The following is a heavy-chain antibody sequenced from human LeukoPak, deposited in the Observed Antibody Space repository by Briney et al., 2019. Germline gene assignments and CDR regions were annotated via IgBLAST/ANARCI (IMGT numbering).Heavy chain of an antibody. CDR2: IKSDGSST. D-gene: IGHD3-10*01. CDR1: GFTFSNYW. J-gene: IGHJ4*02. CDR3: ARDPAENDSGSGSYEGY. V-gene: IGHV3-74*01. Sequence: GGSLRLSCAASGFTFSNYWMHWVRQAPGKGLVWVSRIKSDGSSTYYADSVKGRFTISRDNAKNTLFLQMNDLRPEDTAVYYCARDPAENDSGSGSYEGYWGQGTLVTVSS.